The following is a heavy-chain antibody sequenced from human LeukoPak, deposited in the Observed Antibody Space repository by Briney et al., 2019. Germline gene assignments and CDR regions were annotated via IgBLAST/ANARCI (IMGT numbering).Heavy chain of an antibody. Sequence: GGSLRLSCAASGFTFSTYSMNWVRQAPGKGLEWVSSISSSSSYIYYADSVKGRFTISRDNAKNSLYLQMNSLRAEDTAVYYCARLRMTTVDLGRRAIDIWGQGTMVTVSS. V-gene: IGHV3-21*01. J-gene: IGHJ3*02. D-gene: IGHD4-11*01. CDR3: ARLRMTTVDLGRRAIDI. CDR1: GFTFSTYS. CDR2: ISSSSSYI.